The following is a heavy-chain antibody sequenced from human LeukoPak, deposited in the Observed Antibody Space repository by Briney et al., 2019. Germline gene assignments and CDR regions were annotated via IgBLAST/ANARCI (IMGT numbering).Heavy chain of an antibody. V-gene: IGHV3-30*04. D-gene: IGHD6-19*01. Sequence: GGSLRPSCAASGFTFSSYAMHWVRQAPGKGLEWVAVISYDGSNKYYADSVKGRFTISRDNSKNTLYLQMNSLRAEDTAVYYCARGVTAVAGIDYWGQGTLVTVSS. CDR2: ISYDGSNK. CDR1: GFTFSSYA. J-gene: IGHJ4*02. CDR3: ARGVTAVAGIDY.